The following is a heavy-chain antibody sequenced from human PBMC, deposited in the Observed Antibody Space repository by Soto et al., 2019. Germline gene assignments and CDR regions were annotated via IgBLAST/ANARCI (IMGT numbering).Heavy chain of an antibody. D-gene: IGHD2-2*02. CDR1: GFIFSNHW. CDR2: INSDGGTS. Sequence: GGSLRLSCAASGFIFSNHWMHVVRQAPGKGLAWVSRINSDGGTSNYADSVKGRFTISRDNAKYTLYLQMNSLRAEDTAVYYCEKGSYCSSTSCYTGGGYNWFDPWGQGTLVTVSS. CDR3: EKGSYCSSTSCYTGGGYNWFDP. J-gene: IGHJ5*02. V-gene: IGHV3-74*01.